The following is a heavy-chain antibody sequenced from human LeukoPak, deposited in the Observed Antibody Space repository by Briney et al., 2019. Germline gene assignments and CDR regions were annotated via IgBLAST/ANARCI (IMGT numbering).Heavy chain of an antibody. CDR1: GYTFTGYY. CDR2: INPNSGGT. Sequence: ASVKVSCKASGYTFTGYYMHWVRQAPGQGLEWMGWINPNSGGTNYAQKFQGRVTMTRDTSISTAYMELSRLRSDDTAVYYCARARQVLTIFGVVYPFDPWGQGALVTVSS. CDR3: ARARQVLTIFGVVYPFDP. V-gene: IGHV1-2*02. J-gene: IGHJ5*02. D-gene: IGHD3-3*01.